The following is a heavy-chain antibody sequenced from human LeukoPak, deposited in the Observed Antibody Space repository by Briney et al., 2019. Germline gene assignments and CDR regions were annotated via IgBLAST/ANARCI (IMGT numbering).Heavy chain of an antibody. J-gene: IGHJ4*02. D-gene: IGHD3-22*01. Sequence: GESLKISCKGSGYSFTSYWIGWVRQMPGKGLEWMGIIYPGDSDTRYSPSFQGQVTISADKSISTAYLQWSSLKASDTAMYYCARPISDYYYDSSGYFDYWGQGTLVTVSS. V-gene: IGHV5-51*01. CDR1: GYSFTSYW. CDR2: IYPGDSDT. CDR3: ARPISDYYYDSSGYFDY.